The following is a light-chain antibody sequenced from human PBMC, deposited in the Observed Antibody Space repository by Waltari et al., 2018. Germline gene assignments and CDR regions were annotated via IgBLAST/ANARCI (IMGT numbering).Light chain of an antibody. J-gene: IGKJ4*01. Sequence: DIHLTQSPSSVSASVADRVTITCRASQGITNWLAWYQQKPGKAPNLLIYAASSLQSGVPSRFSGSGSGTHFTLTISSLQPEDFATYYCHQANSFPFTFGGGTKVEI. CDR3: HQANSFPFT. CDR1: QGITNW. CDR2: AAS. V-gene: IGKV1-12*01.